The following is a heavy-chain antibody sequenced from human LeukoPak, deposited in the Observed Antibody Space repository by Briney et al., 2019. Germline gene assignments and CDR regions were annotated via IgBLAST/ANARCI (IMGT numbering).Heavy chain of an antibody. D-gene: IGHD6-6*01. CDR2: ISSNGGST. J-gene: IGHJ4*02. V-gene: IGHV3-64D*09. Sequence: QPGGSLRLSCAASGFTFSSYAMHWVRQAPGKGLEYVSAISSNGGSTYYADSVKGRFTISRDNSKNTLYLQMSSLRAEDTAVYYCVKVPFEQLVKGYFDYWGQGTLVTVSS. CDR1: GFTFSSYA. CDR3: VKVPFEQLVKGYFDY.